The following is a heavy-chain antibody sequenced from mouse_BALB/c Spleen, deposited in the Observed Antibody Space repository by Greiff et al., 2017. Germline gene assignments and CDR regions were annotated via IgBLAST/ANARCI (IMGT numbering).Heavy chain of an antibody. CDR1: GFSLTSYG. CDR3: ARARAMITTSWYFDV. Sequence: VQLKESGPGLVAPSQSLSITCTVSGFSLTSYGVHWVRQPPGKGLEWLGVIWAGGSTNYNSALMSRLSISKDNSKSQVFLKMNSLQTDDTAMYYCARARAMITTSWYFDVWGAGTTVTVSS. CDR2: IWAGGST. D-gene: IGHD2-4*01. V-gene: IGHV2-9*02. J-gene: IGHJ1*01.